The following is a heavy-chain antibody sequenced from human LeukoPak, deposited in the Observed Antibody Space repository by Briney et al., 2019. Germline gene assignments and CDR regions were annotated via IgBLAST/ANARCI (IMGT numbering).Heavy chain of an antibody. CDR2: IYTSGST. J-gene: IGHJ4*02. Sequence: SETLSLTCTVSGGSISSGSYYWSWIRQPAGKGLERIGRIYTSGSTNYNPSLKSRVTISVDTSKNQFSLKLSSVTAADTAVYYCARAVTHYYDSSGCRYYFAYWGQGTLVTVSS. CDR1: GGSISSGSYY. V-gene: IGHV4-61*02. D-gene: IGHD3-22*01. CDR3: ARAVTHYYDSSGCRYYFAY.